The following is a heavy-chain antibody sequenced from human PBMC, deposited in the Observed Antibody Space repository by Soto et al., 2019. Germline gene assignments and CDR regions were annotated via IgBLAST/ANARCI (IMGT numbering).Heavy chain of an antibody. CDR1: GGSIVSISHY. J-gene: IGHJ4*02. V-gene: IGHV4-39*01. CDR3: AGQLGYYDY. Sequence: SGTLALTCTVSGGSIVSISHYWGWIRQPPGKELEWIGTIYYSGSTYYNPSLKSRVTMSVDTSKNQFSLNLDSVTAADSAVYFCAGQLGYYDYWGQGTLVTVSS. D-gene: IGHD3-10*01. CDR2: IYYSGST.